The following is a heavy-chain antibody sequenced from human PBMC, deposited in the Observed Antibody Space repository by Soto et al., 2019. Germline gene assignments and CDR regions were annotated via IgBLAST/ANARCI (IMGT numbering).Heavy chain of an antibody. J-gene: IGHJ6*02. V-gene: IGHV1-69*13. CDR3: ASAGREADEYYGMDV. CDR1: GGTFSSYA. CDR2: IIPIFGTA. Sequence: ASVKVSCKASGGTFSSYAISWVRQAPGQGLEWMGGIIPIFGTANYAQKFQGRVTITADESTSTAYMELSSLRSEDTAVYYCASAGREADEYYGMDVWGQGTTVTVSS. D-gene: IGHD3-10*01.